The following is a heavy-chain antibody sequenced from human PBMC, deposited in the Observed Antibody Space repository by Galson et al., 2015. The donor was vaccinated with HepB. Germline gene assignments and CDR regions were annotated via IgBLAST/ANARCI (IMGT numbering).Heavy chain of an antibody. CDR1: GYTFTRYG. CDR3: ARGRGLLRGAFDI. Sequence: SVKVSCKASGYTFTRYGITWVRQAPGQGLEWMGWISAYNGNTNYAQKFQGRVTMTTDTSTSTAYMDLRSLRSDDTAVYYCARGRGLLRGAFDIWGQGTMVTVSS. J-gene: IGHJ3*02. CDR2: ISAYNGNT. D-gene: IGHD1-26*01. V-gene: IGHV1-18*01.